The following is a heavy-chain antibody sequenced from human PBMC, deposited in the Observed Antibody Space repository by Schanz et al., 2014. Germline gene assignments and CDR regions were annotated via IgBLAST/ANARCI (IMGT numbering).Heavy chain of an antibody. CDR2: ISSGGGST. Sequence: EVQLLESGGGLVQPGGSLRLSCAASGFTFRGYAMSWVRQAPGRGLEWVSSISSGGGSTYYADSVKGRFTISRDNAKNSLCLQMNSLRPEDTAVYYCARGRVLESWGQGTLVTVSS. D-gene: IGHD1-1*01. CDR3: ARGRVLES. CDR1: GFTFRGYA. V-gene: IGHV3-23*01. J-gene: IGHJ5*02.